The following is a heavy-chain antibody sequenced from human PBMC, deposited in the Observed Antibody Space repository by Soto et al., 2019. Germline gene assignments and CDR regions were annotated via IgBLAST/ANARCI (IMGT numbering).Heavy chain of an antibody. V-gene: IGHV1-69*13. CDR1: GGTFSSYA. CDR3: ARDLDYYGSGSIDY. J-gene: IGHJ4*02. CDR2: IIPIFGTA. Sequence: SVKVSCKASGGTFSSYAISWVRQAPGQGLEWMGGIIPIFGTANYAQKFQGRVTITADESTSTAYMELGSLRSEDTAVYYCARDLDYYGSGSIDYWGQGTLVTVSS. D-gene: IGHD3-10*01.